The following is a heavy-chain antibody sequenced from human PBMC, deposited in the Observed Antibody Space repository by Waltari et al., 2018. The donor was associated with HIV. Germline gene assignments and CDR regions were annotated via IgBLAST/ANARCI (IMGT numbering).Heavy chain of an antibody. Sequence: QVQLVQSGAEVRKPGASVKVSCKASGYTFTGYYLHWVRQAPGQGLEWMGRINPNSGGTNYAQKFQVRVTMTRGTSIGAAYMELSSLRPNDTAVYYCARVTTVTGDSYFYYGMDVWGQGTTVTVSS. V-gene: IGHV1-2*06. CDR3: ARVTTVTGDSYFYYGMDV. CDR2: INPNSGGT. CDR1: GYTFTGYY. J-gene: IGHJ6*02. D-gene: IGHD4-17*01.